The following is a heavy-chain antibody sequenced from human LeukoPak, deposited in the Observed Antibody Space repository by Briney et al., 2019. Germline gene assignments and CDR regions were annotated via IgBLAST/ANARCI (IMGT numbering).Heavy chain of an antibody. D-gene: IGHD6-19*01. J-gene: IGHJ4*02. CDR2: INPSGGNT. Sequence: GGSLRLSCADSGFTFSSNPLSWVRQAPGKGLEWVSAINPSGGNTYYADSVRGRFTISRYNSKNTLYLQMNSLRAEDTAVYYCAKVRSIAVAGTLGSFDYWGQGTLVTVSA. V-gene: IGHV3-23*01. CDR1: GFTFSSNP. CDR3: AKVRSIAVAGTLGSFDY.